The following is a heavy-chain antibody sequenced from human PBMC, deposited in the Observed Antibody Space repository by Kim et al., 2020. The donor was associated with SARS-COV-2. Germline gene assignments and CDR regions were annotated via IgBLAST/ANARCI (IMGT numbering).Heavy chain of an antibody. V-gene: IGHV5-51*01. CDR3: ARKDAVSFDY. D-gene: IGHD6-19*01. Sequence: RYSPSFQSQVTISADKSISTAYLQWSSLKASDTAMYYCARKDAVSFDYWGQGTLVTVSS. J-gene: IGHJ4*02.